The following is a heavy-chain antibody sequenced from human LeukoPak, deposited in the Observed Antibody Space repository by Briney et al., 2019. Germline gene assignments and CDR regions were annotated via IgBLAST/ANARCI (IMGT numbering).Heavy chain of an antibody. D-gene: IGHD2-2*01. V-gene: IGHV3-23*01. CDR3: AKDWGYCSSTSCYVGFDY. J-gene: IGHJ4*02. CDR1: GFTFSSYA. CDR2: ISGSGGST. Sequence: GGSLRLSCAASGFTFSSYAMSWVRQAPGKGLEWVSAISGSGGSTYYADSVKGRFTISRDNSKNTLYLQMNSLRAEDTAVYYCAKDWGYCSSTSCYVGFDYWGQGTLVTVSS.